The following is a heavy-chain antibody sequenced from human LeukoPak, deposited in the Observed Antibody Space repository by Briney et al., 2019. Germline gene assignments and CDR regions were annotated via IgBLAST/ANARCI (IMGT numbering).Heavy chain of an antibody. CDR1: GGTFSSCA. CDR3: ASRNDWGYAFDI. Sequence: SVKVSCKASGGTFSSCAISWVRQAPGQGLEWMGGVIPIFGTANYAQKFQGRVTITADESTSTAYMELSSLRSEDTAVYYCASRNDWGYAFDIWGQGTMVTVSS. V-gene: IGHV1-69*01. CDR2: VIPIFGTA. D-gene: IGHD3-9*01. J-gene: IGHJ3*02.